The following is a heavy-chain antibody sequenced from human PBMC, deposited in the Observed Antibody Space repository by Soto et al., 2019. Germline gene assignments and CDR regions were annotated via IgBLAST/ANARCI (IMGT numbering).Heavy chain of an antibody. Sequence: GGSLRLFCAASGFTFSSYAMHWVRQAPGKGLEWVAVISYDGSNKYYADSVKGRFTISRDNSKNTLYLQMNSLRAEDTAVYYCARGGRWLQLSDAFDIWGQGTMVTVSS. V-gene: IGHV3-30-3*01. CDR1: GFTFSSYA. CDR3: ARGGRWLQLSDAFDI. D-gene: IGHD5-12*01. CDR2: ISYDGSNK. J-gene: IGHJ3*02.